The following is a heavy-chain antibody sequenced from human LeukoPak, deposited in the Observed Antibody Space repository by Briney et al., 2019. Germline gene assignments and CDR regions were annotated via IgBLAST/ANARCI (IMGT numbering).Heavy chain of an antibody. J-gene: IGHJ4*02. CDR3: ARANWGSPHFDY. D-gene: IGHD7-27*01. CDR1: GGSFSGYY. V-gene: IGHV4-34*01. CDR2: INRSGST. Sequence: SETLSLTCAVYGGSFSGYYWSWIRQPPGKGLEWIGEINRSGSTNYNPSLKSRVTISVDTSKNQFSLKLSSVTAADTAVYYCARANWGSPHFDYWGQGTLVTVSS.